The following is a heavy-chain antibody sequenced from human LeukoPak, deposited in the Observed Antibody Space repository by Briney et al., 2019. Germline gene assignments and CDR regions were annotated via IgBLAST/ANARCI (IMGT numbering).Heavy chain of an antibody. CDR1: GYNFTNYR. J-gene: IGHJ4*02. V-gene: IGHV5-51*01. Sequence: GESLKISCKGSGYNFTNYRIGWVRPMPGKGMEWMGTIYPGDSDTRYSPSFQGQVTISADKSSSTAYLQWSSLKASDTAMYYCARRGTTVSPAEYWGQGTLVTVSS. CDR2: IYPGDSDT. D-gene: IGHD4-11*01. CDR3: ARRGTTVSPAEY.